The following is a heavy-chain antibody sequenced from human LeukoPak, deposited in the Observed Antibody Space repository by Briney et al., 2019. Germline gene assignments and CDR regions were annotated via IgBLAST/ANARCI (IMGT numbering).Heavy chain of an antibody. J-gene: IGHJ5*02. CDR3: ARDENGYVWGSFRA. Sequence: SETLSLTCTVSGGSIGSSSNYYWGWIRQPPGKGLEWIGNIYYSGSAYYNPSLESRVTMSLDTSKNQFSLKLSSVTAADTAVYYCARDENGYVWGSFRAWGQGTLVTVSS. V-gene: IGHV4-39*07. CDR2: IYYSGSA. D-gene: IGHD3-16*02. CDR1: GGSIGSSSNYY.